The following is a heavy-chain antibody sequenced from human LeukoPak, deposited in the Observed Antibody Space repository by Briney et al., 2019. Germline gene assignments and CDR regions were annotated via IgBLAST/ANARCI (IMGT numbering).Heavy chain of an antibody. Sequence: GGSLRLSCAASGFTFSNYEMNWVRQAPGKGLEWVSYISSSGSTIYYADSVKGRFTISRDNAKNTLYLQMNSLRAEDTAVYYCARDLVYVAAAGPEDAFDIWGQGTMVTVSS. D-gene: IGHD6-13*01. V-gene: IGHV3-48*03. CDR3: ARDLVYVAAAGPEDAFDI. J-gene: IGHJ3*02. CDR2: ISSSGSTI. CDR1: GFTFSNYE.